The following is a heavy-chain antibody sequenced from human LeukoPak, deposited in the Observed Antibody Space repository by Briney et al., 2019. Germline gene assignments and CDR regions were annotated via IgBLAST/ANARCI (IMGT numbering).Heavy chain of an antibody. CDR2: IYYSGST. J-gene: IGHJ2*01. D-gene: IGHD6-13*01. V-gene: IGHV4-59*08. Sequence: PSETLSLTCTVSGGSISSYYWSWIRQPPGKGLEWIGYIYYSGSTNYNPSLKSRVTISVDTSKNQFSLKLSSVTAADTAVYYCARLIAAAGIWVYWYFDLWGRGTLVTVS. CDR1: GGSISSYY. CDR3: ARLIAAAGIWVYWYFDL.